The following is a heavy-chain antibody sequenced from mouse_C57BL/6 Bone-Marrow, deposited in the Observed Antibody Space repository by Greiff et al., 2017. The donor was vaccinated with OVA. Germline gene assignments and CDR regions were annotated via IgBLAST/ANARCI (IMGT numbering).Heavy chain of an antibody. CDR1: GYSFTGYF. Sequence: VQLQQSGPELVKPGDSVKISCKASGYSFTGYFMNWVMQSHGKSLEWIGRINPYNGDTFYNQKFKGKATLTVDKSSSTAHMELRSLTSEDSAVYYCARTYYGSRGWYFDVWGTGTTVTVSS. CDR2: INPYNGDT. V-gene: IGHV1-20*01. CDR3: ARTYYGSRGWYFDV. D-gene: IGHD1-1*01. J-gene: IGHJ1*03.